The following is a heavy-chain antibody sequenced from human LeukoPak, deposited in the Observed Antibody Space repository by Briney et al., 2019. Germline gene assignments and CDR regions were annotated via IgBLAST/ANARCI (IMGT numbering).Heavy chain of an antibody. V-gene: IGHV4-59*01. Sequence: SETLSLTCTVSGGSISSYYWSWIRQPPGKGLEWIGYIYYSGSTNYNPSLTSRVTISVDTSKNQFSLKLSSVTAADTAVYYCARDYDFWSGYYYYYYGIDVWGQGTTVTVSS. CDR2: IYYSGST. J-gene: IGHJ6*02. CDR1: GGSISSYY. D-gene: IGHD3-3*01. CDR3: ARDYDFWSGYYYYYYGIDV.